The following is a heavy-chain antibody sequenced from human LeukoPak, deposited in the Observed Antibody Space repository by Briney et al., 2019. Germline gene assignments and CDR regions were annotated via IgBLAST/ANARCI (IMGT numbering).Heavy chain of an antibody. D-gene: IGHD5-24*01. V-gene: IGHV4-59*08. J-gene: IGHJ4*02. CDR1: GGSISNYY. CDR3: ARLDAAAGRYLQFFY. Sequence: SETLSLTCTVSGGSISNYYWSWIRQSPEKGLEWIGYIHDSGSTNYNPSPKSRVTISVDTSKNQFSLKLSSVTAADTAVYYCARLDAAAGRYLQFFYWGQGTLVTVSS. CDR2: IHDSGST.